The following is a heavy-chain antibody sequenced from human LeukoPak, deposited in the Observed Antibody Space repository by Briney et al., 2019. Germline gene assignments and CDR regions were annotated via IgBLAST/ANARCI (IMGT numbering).Heavy chain of an antibody. D-gene: IGHD3-22*01. J-gene: IGHJ3*02. CDR1: GGSISSHY. CDR3: ARHDSSAYTEWFDI. CDR2: IYYSGST. Sequence: SETLSLTCAVSGGSISSHYWSWVRQPPGKGLELIGFIYYSGSTNYNPSFKCRVTISVDTSKNQFSLKLSSVTAADTAVYYCARHDSSAYTEWFDIWGQGTMVTVSS. V-gene: IGHV4-59*11.